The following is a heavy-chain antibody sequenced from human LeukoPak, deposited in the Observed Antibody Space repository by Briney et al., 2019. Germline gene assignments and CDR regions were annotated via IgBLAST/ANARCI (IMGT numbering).Heavy chain of an antibody. J-gene: IGHJ4*02. CDR2: INPNSGGT. V-gene: IGHV1-2*02. D-gene: IGHD3-10*01. Sequence: ASVKVSCKTSGYTFTTYGIDWVRQAPGQGLEWMGWINPNSGGTNYAQKFQGRVTMTRDTSISTAYMELSRLRSDDTAVYYCARERGPYGSGSYEVYFDYWGQGTLVTVSS. CDR1: GYTFTTYG. CDR3: ARERGPYGSGSYEVYFDY.